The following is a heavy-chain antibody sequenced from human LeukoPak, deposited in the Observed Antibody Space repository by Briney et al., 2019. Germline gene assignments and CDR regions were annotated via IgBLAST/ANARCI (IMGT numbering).Heavy chain of an antibody. D-gene: IGHD3-22*01. CDR1: GYSIRSGYY. V-gene: IGHV4-38-2*01. J-gene: IGHJ6*03. CDR2: IYHSGST. CDR3: ARFSGCSYYYMDV. Sequence: SETLSLTCDVFGYSIRSGYYWGWIRQPPGKGLEWIGSIYHSGSTYYKPSLKSRVTISVDTSKDQLSLKLSSVTAADTAVYYCARFSGCSYYYMDVWGKGTTVTVSS.